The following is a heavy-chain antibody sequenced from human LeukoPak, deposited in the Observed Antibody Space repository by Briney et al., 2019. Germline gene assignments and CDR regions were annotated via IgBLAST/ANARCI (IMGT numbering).Heavy chain of an antibody. Sequence: GGSLRLSCAASGFTVGTNHVSWVRLAPGKGLEWVSSITRSSSYIYYADSVKGRFIISRDNAKNSLYLQMNSLRAEDTAVYYCAREHVGYYYDSSGPLHYWGQGILVTVSS. CDR3: AREHVGYYYDSSGPLHY. J-gene: IGHJ4*02. V-gene: IGHV3-21*01. D-gene: IGHD3-22*01. CDR1: GFTVGTNH. CDR2: ITRSSSYI.